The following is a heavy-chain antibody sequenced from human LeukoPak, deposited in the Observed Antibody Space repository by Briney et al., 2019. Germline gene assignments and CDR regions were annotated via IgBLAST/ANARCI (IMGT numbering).Heavy chain of an antibody. Sequence: SVKVSCKASGYTFTSYGISWVRQAPGQGLEWMGGIIPIFGTANYAQKFQGRVTITADESTSTAYMELSSLRSEDTAVYYCARVMASSGYYYFDYWGQGTLVTVSS. CDR1: GYTFTSYG. D-gene: IGHD3-22*01. CDR2: IIPIFGTA. J-gene: IGHJ4*02. CDR3: ARVMASSGYYYFDY. V-gene: IGHV1-69*13.